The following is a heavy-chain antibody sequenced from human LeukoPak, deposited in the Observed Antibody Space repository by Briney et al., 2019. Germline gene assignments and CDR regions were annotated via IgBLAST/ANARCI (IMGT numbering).Heavy chain of an antibody. CDR3: AKDSQGDYGPLGFDY. J-gene: IGHJ4*02. V-gene: IGHV3-23*01. CDR2: ISGSGGST. Sequence: GGSLRLSCAASGFTFSSYAMSWVRRAPGKGLEWVSAISGSGGSTYYADSVKGRFTISRDNSKNTLYLQMNSLRAEDTAVYYCAKDSQGDYGPLGFDYWGQGTLVTVSS. CDR1: GFTFSSYA. D-gene: IGHD4-17*01.